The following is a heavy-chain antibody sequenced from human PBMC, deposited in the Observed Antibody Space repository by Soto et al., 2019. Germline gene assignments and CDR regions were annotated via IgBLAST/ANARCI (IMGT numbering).Heavy chain of an antibody. D-gene: IGHD2-15*01. Sequence: EVQLVESGGGLVQPGGSLRLSCAASGFTFSSYSMNWVRQAPGKGLEWVSYISSSSSTIYYADSVKGRFTISRDNAKNSLYLQMNSLRAEDTAVYYCARDESVVAATNVGCWGQGTLVTVSS. V-gene: IGHV3-48*01. J-gene: IGHJ4*02. CDR2: ISSSSSTI. CDR1: GFTFSSYS. CDR3: ARDESVVAATNVGC.